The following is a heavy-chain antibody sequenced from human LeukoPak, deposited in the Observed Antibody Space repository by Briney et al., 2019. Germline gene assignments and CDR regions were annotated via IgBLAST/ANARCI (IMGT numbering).Heavy chain of an antibody. CDR2: IKQDGSEK. CDR3: ARLDLYSTNWNYYYGMDV. CDR1: AFTFSDYR. J-gene: IGHJ6*02. V-gene: IGHV3-7*04. Sequence: GGSLRLYCAASAFTFSDYRMSWVRQAPGLGLEWVADIKQDGSEKSYADSVKGRFTVSRDNAKNSLYLQMNSLRAEDTAVYYCARLDLYSTNWNYYYGMDVWAQGTTVTVSS. D-gene: IGHD2-2*01.